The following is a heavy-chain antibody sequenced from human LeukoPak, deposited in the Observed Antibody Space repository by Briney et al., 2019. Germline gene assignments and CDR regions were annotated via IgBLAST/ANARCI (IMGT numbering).Heavy chain of an antibody. CDR2: IYTSGST. CDR1: GGSISSGSYY. J-gene: IGHJ4*02. Sequence: PSETLSLTCTVSGGSISSGSYYWSWIRQPAGKGLEWIGRIYTSGSTNYNPSLKSRVTISVNTSKNQFSLKLSSVTAADTAVYYCAREGGRITGTTWGQGTLVTVSS. V-gene: IGHV4-61*02. D-gene: IGHD1-7*01. CDR3: AREGGRITGTT.